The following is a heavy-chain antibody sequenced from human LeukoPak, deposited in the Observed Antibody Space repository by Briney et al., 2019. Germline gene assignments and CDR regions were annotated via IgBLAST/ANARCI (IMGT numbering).Heavy chain of an antibody. D-gene: IGHD6-19*01. Sequence: GGSLRLSCAASGFTFSSYGMHWVRQAPGKGLEWVAVISYDGSNKYYADSVKGRFTISRDNSKNTLYLQMNSLRAEDTAVYYCARDLNSSGNLDYWGQGTLVTVSS. J-gene: IGHJ4*02. CDR3: ARDLNSSGNLDY. V-gene: IGHV3-30*03. CDR1: GFTFSSYG. CDR2: ISYDGSNK.